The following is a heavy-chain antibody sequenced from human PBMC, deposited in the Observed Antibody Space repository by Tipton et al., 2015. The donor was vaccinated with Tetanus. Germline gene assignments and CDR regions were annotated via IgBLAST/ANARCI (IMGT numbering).Heavy chain of an antibody. J-gene: IGHJ3*02. Sequence: GLVKPSQTLSLTCAISGDSVSSNSAAWNWIRQSPSRGLEWLGRTYYRSKWYNDYAVSVKSRITINPDTSKNQFSLQLNSVTPEDTAVYYCARDGYNYEQLWGAFDIWGQGTMVTVSS. D-gene: IGHD5-24*01. CDR3: ARDGYNYEQLWGAFDI. CDR1: GDSVSSNSAA. V-gene: IGHV6-1*01. CDR2: TYYRSKWYN.